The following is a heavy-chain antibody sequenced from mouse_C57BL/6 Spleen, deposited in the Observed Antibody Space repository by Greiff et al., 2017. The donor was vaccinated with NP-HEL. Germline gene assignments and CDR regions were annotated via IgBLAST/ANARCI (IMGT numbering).Heavy chain of an antibody. Sequence: QVQLQQSGPELVKPGASVKISCKASGYAFSSSWMNWVKQRPGKGLEWIGRIYPGDGDTNYNGKFKGKATLTADKSSSTAYMQLSSLTSEDSAVYFCARTGTGTLDYWGQGTTLTVSS. D-gene: IGHD4-1*01. CDR1: GYAFSSSW. CDR3: ARTGTGTLDY. J-gene: IGHJ2*01. CDR2: IYPGDGDT. V-gene: IGHV1-82*01.